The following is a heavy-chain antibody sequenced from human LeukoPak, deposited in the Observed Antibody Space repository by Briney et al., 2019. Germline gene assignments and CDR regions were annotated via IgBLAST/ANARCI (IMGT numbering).Heavy chain of an antibody. D-gene: IGHD6-19*01. CDR2: ISYNGINE. Sequence: PGRSLRLSCAASGFSFSDYNMHWVRQAPGKGLEWMAVISYNGINEYYADSVKGRFTISGDNSKSTLLLQMNSLRAEDSAVYYCAKVRWDNSGWYYLDSWGQGTLVTVSS. CDR1: GFSFSDYN. V-gene: IGHV3-30*18. CDR3: AKVRWDNSGWYYLDS. J-gene: IGHJ4*02.